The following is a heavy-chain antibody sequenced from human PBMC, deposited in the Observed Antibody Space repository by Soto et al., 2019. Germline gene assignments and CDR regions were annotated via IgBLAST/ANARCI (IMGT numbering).Heavy chain of an antibody. J-gene: IGHJ4*02. D-gene: IGHD3-22*01. Sequence: QLQLQESGPGLVKPSETLSLTCTVSGDSVTISDYYWGWIRQPPGKGLEWLGSIHSSGSTYYNPSLKSRVTISGYTSNKHFSLKLTSVTAADAAVYYCAAHDSGGYYAEYWGQGTLVTVSA. CDR1: GDSVTISDYY. CDR3: AAHDSGGYYAEY. CDR2: IHSSGST. V-gene: IGHV4-39*01.